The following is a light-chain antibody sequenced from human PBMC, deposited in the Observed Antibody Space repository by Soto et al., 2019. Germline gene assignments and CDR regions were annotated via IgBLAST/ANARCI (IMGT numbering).Light chain of an antibody. CDR2: KAS. V-gene: IGKV1-5*03. CDR1: QSISSW. J-gene: IGKJ1*01. CDR3: QQYNSYRRT. Sequence: DIQMTQSPSTLSASVGDRVTITCRASQSISSWLAWYQQKPGKAPKLLIYKASSLESGVPSRFSGSGAGTEFNLTISSLQPDDFATYYCQQYNSYRRTFGQGTKVEIK.